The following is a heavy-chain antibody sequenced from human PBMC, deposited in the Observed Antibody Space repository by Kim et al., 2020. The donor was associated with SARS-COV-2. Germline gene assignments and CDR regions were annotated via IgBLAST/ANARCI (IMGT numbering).Heavy chain of an antibody. J-gene: IGHJ4*02. V-gene: IGHV3-23*01. Sequence: VGSLRLSCAASGFTFSSYAMSWVRQAPGKGLEWVSAISDSGGSTYYADSVKGRFTISRDNSKNTLYLQMNSLRAEDTAVYYCAKGAYGSGSYPDYWGQGTLVTVSS. CDR1: GFTFSSYA. CDR2: ISDSGGST. D-gene: IGHD3-10*01. CDR3: AKGAYGSGSYPDY.